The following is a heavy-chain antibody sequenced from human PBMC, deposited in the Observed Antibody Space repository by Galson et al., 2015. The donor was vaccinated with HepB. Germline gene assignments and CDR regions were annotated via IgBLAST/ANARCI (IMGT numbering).Heavy chain of an antibody. V-gene: IGHV1-18*01. CDR3: ARDHDYDYWSAYSTAYSYNAMDV. D-gene: IGHD3-3*01. Sequence: SVKVSCKASGYSFTSYGISWVRQAPGQGLEWMGWISAYSGNTKYAQKFQGRVTMTTATYTSIAYMELRSLRFDDTAVYYCARDHDYDYWSAYSTAYSYNAMDVWGQGTTVTVSS. CDR2: ISAYSGNT. J-gene: IGHJ6*02. CDR1: GYSFTSYG.